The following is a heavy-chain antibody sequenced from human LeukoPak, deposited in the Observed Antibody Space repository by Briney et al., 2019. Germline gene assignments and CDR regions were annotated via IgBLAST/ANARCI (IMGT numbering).Heavy chain of an antibody. CDR3: ARRGTHCGGDCYDY. J-gene: IGHJ4*02. CDR2: IYPGDSET. Sequence: GESLKISCKGSGYSFTTYYIAWVRQMSGKGLEWMGIIYPGDSETRYSPSFQGQVTMSADKSISTVYLQWSSLKASDSAMYYCARRGTHCGGDCYDYWGQGTLVTVSS. CDR1: GYSFTTYY. V-gene: IGHV5-51*01. D-gene: IGHD2-21*01.